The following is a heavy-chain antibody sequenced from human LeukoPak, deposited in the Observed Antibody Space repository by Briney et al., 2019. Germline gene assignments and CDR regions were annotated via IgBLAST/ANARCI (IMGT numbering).Heavy chain of an antibody. J-gene: IGHJ4*02. Sequence: SETLSLTCTVSGGSISSYYWSWIRQPPGKGLEWIGYIYYSGSTNYNPSLKSRVTISVDTPKNQFSLKLSSVTAADTAVYYCARSIGFSGWPYFDYWGQGTLVTVSS. V-gene: IGHV4-59*08. CDR1: GGSISSYY. CDR3: ARSIGFSGWPYFDY. CDR2: IYYSGST. D-gene: IGHD6-19*01.